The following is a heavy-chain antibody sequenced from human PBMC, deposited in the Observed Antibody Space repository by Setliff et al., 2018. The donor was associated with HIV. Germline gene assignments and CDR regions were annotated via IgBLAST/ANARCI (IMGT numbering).Heavy chain of an antibody. CDR3: ARGVPLLPPNF. V-gene: IGHV4-38-2*01. CDR1: GYSISSRYY. D-gene: IGHD2-15*01. J-gene: IGHJ4*02. CDR2: VYHTGST. Sequence: PAETLSLTCGVSGYSISSRYYWGWIRQPPGKGLEWIGSVYHTGSTYYNPSLKSRVTISVDASERHFSLRMTSTTAADTAIYYCARGVPLLPPNFWGQGTLVTVSS.